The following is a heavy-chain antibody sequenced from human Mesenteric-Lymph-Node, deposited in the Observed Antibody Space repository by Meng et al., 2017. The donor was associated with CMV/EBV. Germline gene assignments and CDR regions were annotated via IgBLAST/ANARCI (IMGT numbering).Heavy chain of an antibody. CDR2: IYGNDGKI. D-gene: IGHD3-10*01. V-gene: IGHV3-9*02. Sequence: SLKISCVASGFTSPIYAMHWVRQSPGKGLEWVSGIYGNDGKIGYADSVKGRFTISRDKAKDTLYLQMYSLRSEDTAFYFCVRDTSPGGADYWGQGTLVTVSS. CDR3: VRDTSPGGADY. CDR1: GFTSPIYA. J-gene: IGHJ4*02.